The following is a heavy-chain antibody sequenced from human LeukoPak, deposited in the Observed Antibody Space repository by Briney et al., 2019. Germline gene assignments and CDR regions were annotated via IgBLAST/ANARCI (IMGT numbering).Heavy chain of an antibody. J-gene: IGHJ4*02. V-gene: IGHV3-7*05. Sequence: CGSLRLSCAASGFAFANYWMVWVRQAPGKGLEWVASIGKDGSEQAYADSVKGRFTISRDNAKNSLYLQMSSLRVEDTATYYCTRDIVYLQLEYWGQGALISVSS. D-gene: IGHD2-15*01. CDR2: IGKDGSEQ. CDR1: GFAFANYW. CDR3: TRDIVYLQLEY.